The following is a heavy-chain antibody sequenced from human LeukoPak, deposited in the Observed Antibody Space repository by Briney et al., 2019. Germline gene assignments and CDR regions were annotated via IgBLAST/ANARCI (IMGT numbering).Heavy chain of an antibody. Sequence: GGSLRLSCAASGFTFSSYAMSWVRQAPGKGLEWVSSISSSSSYIYYADSVKGRFTISRDNAKNSLYLQMNSLRAEDTAVYYCARVGSYNGAYYDFWSGYYPQPFDYWGQGTLVTVSS. D-gene: IGHD3-3*01. J-gene: IGHJ4*02. V-gene: IGHV3-21*01. CDR3: ARVGSYNGAYYDFWSGYYPQPFDY. CDR2: ISSSSSYI. CDR1: GFTFSSYA.